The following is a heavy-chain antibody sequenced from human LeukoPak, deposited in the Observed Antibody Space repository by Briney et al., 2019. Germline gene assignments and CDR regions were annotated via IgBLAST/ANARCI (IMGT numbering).Heavy chain of an antibody. D-gene: IGHD4-17*01. CDR1: GFTVSSNY. CDR2: IYSGGST. Sequence: GGSLRLSCAASGFTVSSNYMSWVRQAPGKGLEWVSVIYSGGSTYYADSVKGRFTISSHNSKNTLYLQMNSLRAEDTAVYYCARDTTRTTGAFDIWGQGTMVTVSS. CDR3: ARDTTRTTGAFDI. J-gene: IGHJ3*02. V-gene: IGHV3-53*04.